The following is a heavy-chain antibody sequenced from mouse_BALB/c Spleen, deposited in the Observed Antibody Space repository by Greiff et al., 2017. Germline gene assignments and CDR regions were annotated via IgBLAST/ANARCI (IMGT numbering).Heavy chain of an antibody. CDR2: IYPGNSDT. Sequence: EVKLQESGTVLARPGASVKMSCKASGYSFTSYWMHWVKQRPGQGLEWIGAIYPGNSDTSYNQKFKGKAKLTAVTSTSTAYMELSSLTNEDSAVYYCTRGRVYRYFDVRGAGTTVTVSS. CDR1: GYSFTSYW. J-gene: IGHJ1*01. CDR3: TRGRVYRYFDV. V-gene: IGHV1-5*01.